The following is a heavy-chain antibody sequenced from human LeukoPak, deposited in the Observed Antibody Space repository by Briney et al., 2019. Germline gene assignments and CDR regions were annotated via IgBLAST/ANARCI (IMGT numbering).Heavy chain of an antibody. D-gene: IGHD3-10*01. CDR1: GFTFSSYS. CDR3: ARGFLWFGELLYPAPFDY. V-gene: IGHV3-21*01. Sequence: GGSLRLSCAASGFTFSSYSMNWVRQAPGKGLEWVSSISSSSSYTNYADSVKGRFTISRDNAKNSLYLQMNSLRAEDTAVYYCARGFLWFGELLYPAPFDYWGQGTLVTVSS. CDR2: ISSSSSYT. J-gene: IGHJ4*02.